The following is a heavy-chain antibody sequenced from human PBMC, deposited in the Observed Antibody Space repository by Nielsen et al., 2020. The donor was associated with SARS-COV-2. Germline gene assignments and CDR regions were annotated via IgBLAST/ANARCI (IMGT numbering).Heavy chain of an antibody. J-gene: IGHJ4*02. CDR2: ISGSGGST. CDR3: AKDERLYSGSYPDY. CDR1: GFTFSSYA. V-gene: IGHV3-23*01. Sequence: GESLKISCSASGFTFSSYAMHWVRQAPGKGLEWVSAISGSGGSTYYADSVKGRFTISRDNSKNTLYLQMNSLRAEDTAVYYCAKDERLYSGSYPDYWGQGTLVTVSS. D-gene: IGHD1-26*01.